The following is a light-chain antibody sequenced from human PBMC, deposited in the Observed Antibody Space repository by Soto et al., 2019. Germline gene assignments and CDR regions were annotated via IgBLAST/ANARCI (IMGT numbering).Light chain of an antibody. CDR2: DAY. J-gene: IGKJ2*01. CDR1: QSISSG. Sequence: DIQMTQSPSTLSASVGDRVTITCRASQSISSGLAWYQQKPGKAPKLLIYDAYSLESGVPSRFSGSGSGTEFTLSISSLQPVDLATYSCQRYNSLYTVGQGTKLEIK. V-gene: IGKV1-5*01. CDR3: QRYNSLYT.